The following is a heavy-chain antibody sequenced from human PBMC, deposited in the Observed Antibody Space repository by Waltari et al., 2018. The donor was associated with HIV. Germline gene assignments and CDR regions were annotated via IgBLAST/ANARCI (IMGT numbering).Heavy chain of an antibody. J-gene: IGHJ4*02. Sequence: QVQLVQSGAEVKKPGSSVKVSCKASGGTLSYYAISWVRQAPGQGLEWMGGIIPRFCAANSPQKFQGRVTITADESTSTAYMELSSLRSEDTAVYYCARDEGRGYASRYFDYWGQGTLVTVSS. CDR2: IIPRFCAA. D-gene: IGHD5-12*01. V-gene: IGHV1-69*12. CDR3: ARDEGRGYASRYFDY. CDR1: GGTLSYYA.